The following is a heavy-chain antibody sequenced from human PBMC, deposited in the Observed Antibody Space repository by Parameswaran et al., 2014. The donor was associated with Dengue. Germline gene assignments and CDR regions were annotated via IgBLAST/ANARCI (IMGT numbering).Heavy chain of an antibody. CDR2: INPSGGST. Sequence: WVRQAPGQGLEWMGIINPSGGSTSYAQKFQGRVTMTRDTSISTAYMELSRLRSDDTAVYYCARDDYGDSRKFYYYMDVWGKGTTVTVSS. D-gene: IGHD4-17*01. CDR3: ARDDYGDSRKFYYYMDV. V-gene: IGHV1-46*01. J-gene: IGHJ6*03.